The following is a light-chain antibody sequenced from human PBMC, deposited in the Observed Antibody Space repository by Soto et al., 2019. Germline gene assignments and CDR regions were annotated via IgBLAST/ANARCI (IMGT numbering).Light chain of an antibody. CDR3: QQYRSSPRT. Sequence: EIVLTQSPGTLSLSPGERATLSCRASQSVSSSYLAWYQQKPGQAPRLLIYGASSRATGIPDRFCGSGSGTDFTLTISTLEPEDFAVYYCQQYRSSPRTFGQGTKVEIK. V-gene: IGKV3-20*01. CDR1: QSVSSSY. J-gene: IGKJ1*01. CDR2: GAS.